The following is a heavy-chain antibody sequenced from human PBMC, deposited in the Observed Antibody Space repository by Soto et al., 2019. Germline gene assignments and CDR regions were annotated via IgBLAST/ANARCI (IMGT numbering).Heavy chain of an antibody. CDR3: TRAESTAVAYFFDY. CDR2: IRNQTHIGTT. D-gene: IGHD2-15*01. V-gene: IGHV3-49*04. CDR1: GFTFGNYA. Sequence: GGSLRLSCTASGFTFGNYAINWVRQAPGKGLEWVGPIRNQTHIGTTEYAASMKCRSTISRDDSNSTAYLQTNSLKTEQSAAYYCTRAESTAVAYFFDYWGQGTLVTVSS. J-gene: IGHJ4*02.